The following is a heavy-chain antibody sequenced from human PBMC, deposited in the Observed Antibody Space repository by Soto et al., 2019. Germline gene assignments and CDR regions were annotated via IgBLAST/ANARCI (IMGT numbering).Heavy chain of an antibody. J-gene: IGHJ4*02. CDR2: ISYDGSNK. D-gene: IGHD6-13*01. CDR3: AKDVTAAGPRRGYFDY. CDR1: GFTFSSYG. Sequence: GGSLRLSCAASGFTFSSYGMHWVRQAPGKGLEWVAVISYDGSNKYYADSVKGRFTISRDNSKNTLYLQMNSLRAEDTAVYYCAKDVTAAGPRRGYFDYWGQGTLVTVSS. V-gene: IGHV3-30*18.